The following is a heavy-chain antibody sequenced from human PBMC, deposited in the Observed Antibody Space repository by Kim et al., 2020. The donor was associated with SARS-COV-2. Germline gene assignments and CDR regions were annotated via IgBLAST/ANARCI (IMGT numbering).Heavy chain of an antibody. CDR3: ASYGESPHYYYYGMDV. CDR2: ISYDGSNK. CDR1: GFTFSSYG. Sequence: GGSLRLSCAASGFTFSSYGMHWVRQAPGKGLEWVAVISYDGSNKYYADSVKGRFTISRDNSKNTLYLQMNSLRAEDTAVYYCASYGESPHYYYYGMDVWGQGTTVTVSS. V-gene: IGHV3-30*03. J-gene: IGHJ6*02. D-gene: IGHD4-17*01.